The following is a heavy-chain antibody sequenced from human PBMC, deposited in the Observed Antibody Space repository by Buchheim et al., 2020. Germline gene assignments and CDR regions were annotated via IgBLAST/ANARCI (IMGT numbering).Heavy chain of an antibody. CDR3: ARIINTRSLFRGAFDI. CDR2: IYYSGSP. Sequence: QVQLQESGPGLVKPSQTLSLTCTVSGGSISSGDYYWSWIRQPPGKGLEWIGYIYYSGSPYHNPSLKSRITIPGDTSKNQSSLKLSSVTAADTAVYYCARIINTRSLFRGAFDIWGQGT. J-gene: IGHJ3*02. V-gene: IGHV4-30-4*01. CDR1: GGSISSGDYY. D-gene: IGHD3-10*01.